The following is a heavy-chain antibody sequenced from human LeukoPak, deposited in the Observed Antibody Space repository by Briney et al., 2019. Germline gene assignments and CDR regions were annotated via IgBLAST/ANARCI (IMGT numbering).Heavy chain of an antibody. CDR1: GGSISSYY. D-gene: IGHD6-13*01. J-gene: IGHJ6*03. CDR2: IYTSGST. V-gene: IGHV4-4*07. CDR3: ARERGEQQLATYYYYYMDV. Sequence: SETLTLTCTVSGGSISSYYWSWIRQPAGKGLEWIGRIYTSGSTNYNPSLKSRVTMSVDTSKNQFSLKLSSVTAADAAVYYCARERGEQQLATYYYYYMDVWGKGTTVTVSS.